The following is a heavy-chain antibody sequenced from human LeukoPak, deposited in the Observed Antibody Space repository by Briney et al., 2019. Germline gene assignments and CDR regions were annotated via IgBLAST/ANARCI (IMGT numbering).Heavy chain of an antibody. CDR2: INSDGSST. J-gene: IGHJ4*02. CDR3: AREGGYNEDFDY. D-gene: IGHD5-24*01. V-gene: IGHV3-74*01. Sequence: GGSLRLSCAASGFTFSSYWMHWVRQAPGKGLVWVSRINSDGSSTSYADSVKGRLTISRDNAKNTLYLQMNSLRAEDTAVYYCAREGGYNEDFDYWGQGTLVTVSS. CDR1: GFTFSSYW.